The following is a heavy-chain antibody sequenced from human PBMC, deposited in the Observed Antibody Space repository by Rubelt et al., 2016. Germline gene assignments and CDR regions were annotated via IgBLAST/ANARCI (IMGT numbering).Heavy chain of an antibody. Sequence: QVQLQGSGPGLVKPSQTLSLTCTVSGGSISSSSYYWGWIRQPPGKGLEWIGTIYYSGSTFYNPSLGSRVTISTVTSKNQFSLKLSSVTAADTAVFYCARHGAHDFWSGYYDYWGQGTLVTVSS. D-gene: IGHD3-3*01. V-gene: IGHV4-39*01. CDR2: IYYSGST. J-gene: IGHJ4*02. CDR1: GGSISSSSYY. CDR3: ARHGAHDFWSGYYDY.